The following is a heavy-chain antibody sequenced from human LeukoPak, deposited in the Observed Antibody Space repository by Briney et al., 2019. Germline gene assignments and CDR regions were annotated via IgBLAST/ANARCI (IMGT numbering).Heavy chain of an antibody. Sequence: SVKVSCKASGGTFSSYAISWVRQAPGQGLEWMGGIIPIFGTANYAQKFQGRVTITADESTSTAYMELSSLRSEDTAVYYCARPAGWGRDGYNFDYWGQGTLVTVSS. J-gene: IGHJ4*02. D-gene: IGHD5-24*01. CDR3: ARPAGWGRDGYNFDY. CDR1: GGTFSSYA. CDR2: IIPIFGTA. V-gene: IGHV1-69*13.